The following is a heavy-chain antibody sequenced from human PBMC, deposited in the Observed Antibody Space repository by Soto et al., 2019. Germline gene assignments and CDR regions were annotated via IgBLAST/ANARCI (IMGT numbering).Heavy chain of an antibody. J-gene: IGHJ4*02. CDR1: GFTFSSYD. Sequence: VQLLESGGALVQPGGSLRVSCAASGFTFSSYDMSWVRQAPGKGLEWVSIISGSGGSTFYADSVKGRFTISRDNSKNTLYLQMNSLRAEDTALYYCAKVLVGVNGFDYWGQGTLVTVSS. V-gene: IGHV3-23*01. D-gene: IGHD1-26*01. CDR2: ISGSGGST. CDR3: AKVLVGVNGFDY.